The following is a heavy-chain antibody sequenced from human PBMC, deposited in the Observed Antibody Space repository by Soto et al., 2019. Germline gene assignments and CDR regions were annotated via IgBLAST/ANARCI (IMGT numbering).Heavy chain of an antibody. Sequence: SETLSLTCTVSGGSISSYYWSWIRQPPGKGLEWIGYIYYSGSTNYNPSLKSRVTISVDTSKNQFSLKLSSVTAADTAVYYCARYDSSGTLDYWGQGTLVTVSS. CDR1: GGSISSYY. J-gene: IGHJ4*02. D-gene: IGHD3-22*01. V-gene: IGHV4-59*01. CDR3: ARYDSSGTLDY. CDR2: IYYSGST.